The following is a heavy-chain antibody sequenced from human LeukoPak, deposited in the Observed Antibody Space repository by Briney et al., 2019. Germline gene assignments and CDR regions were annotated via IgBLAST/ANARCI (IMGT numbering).Heavy chain of an antibody. V-gene: IGHV4-4*07. D-gene: IGHD3-10*01. J-gene: IGHJ4*02. CDR2: IHTSGST. CDR3: ARSALDTSGSYYNPQPFDY. Sequence: SETLSLTCTVSGGSISNDYWSWIRQPAGKGLEWVGRIHTSGSTYYDPSLKSRVTISVDTSKNQFSLKLTSVTAADTAVYYCARSALDTSGSYYNPQPFDYWGQGTLVTVSS. CDR1: GGSISNDY.